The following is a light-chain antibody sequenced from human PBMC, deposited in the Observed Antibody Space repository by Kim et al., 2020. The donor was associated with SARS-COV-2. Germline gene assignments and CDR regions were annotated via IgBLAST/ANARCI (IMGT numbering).Light chain of an antibody. V-gene: IGKV1-27*01. CDR2: AAS. Sequence: AAVGDRVTIPCRSSQGIRNVLAWYQQKPGKPPNLLIYAASTLHSGVPSRFSGSRSGTDFTFIISSLEPEDVATYYCQKYDSEPLSFGGGTKVDIK. CDR3: QKYDSEPLS. CDR1: QGIRNV. J-gene: IGKJ4*01.